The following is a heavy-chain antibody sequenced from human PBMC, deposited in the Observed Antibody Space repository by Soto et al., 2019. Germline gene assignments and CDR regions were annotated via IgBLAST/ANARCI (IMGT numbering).Heavy chain of an antibody. CDR3: AKGYCSCGSCLPDPFDY. CDR2: ISWNSGSI. V-gene: IGHV3-9*01. CDR1: GFTFDDYA. Sequence: EVQLVESGGGLVQPGRSLRLSCAASGFTFDDYAMHWVRQAPGKGLEWVSGISWNSGSIGYADSVKGRFTISRDNAKNSLYLQMNSLRAEDTALYYCAKGYCSCGSCLPDPFDYWGQGTLVTVSS. D-gene: IGHD2-15*01. J-gene: IGHJ4*02.